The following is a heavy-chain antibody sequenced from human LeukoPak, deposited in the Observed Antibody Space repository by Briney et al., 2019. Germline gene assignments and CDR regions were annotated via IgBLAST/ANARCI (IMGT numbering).Heavy chain of an antibody. CDR2: INPSSGST. Sequence: ASVKVSCKASGYTFTRYYMHWVRQASGQGLEWMGIINPSSGSTSYAQKLQGRVTMTRDTSTSTVYMELSSLKSEDTAVYYCARGTVAAPGDIWGQGTVVTVSS. J-gene: IGHJ3*02. CDR1: GYTFTRYY. D-gene: IGHD6-19*01. V-gene: IGHV1-46*04. CDR3: ARGTVAAPGDI.